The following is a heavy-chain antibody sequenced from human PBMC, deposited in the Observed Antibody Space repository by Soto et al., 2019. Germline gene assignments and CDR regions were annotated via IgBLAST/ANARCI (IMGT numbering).Heavy chain of an antibody. CDR2: INSDGSST. J-gene: IGHJ2*01. CDR1: GFTFSSNW. V-gene: IGHV3-74*01. CDR3: ARDRNRYFDL. Sequence: EVQLVESGGGLVQPGGSLRLSCAASGFTFSSNWMPWVRQAPGKGLVWVSRINSDGSSTSYADSVKGRFTISRDNAKNTLYVQMNSLRVEDTAVYYCARDRNRYFDLWGRGTLVTVSS.